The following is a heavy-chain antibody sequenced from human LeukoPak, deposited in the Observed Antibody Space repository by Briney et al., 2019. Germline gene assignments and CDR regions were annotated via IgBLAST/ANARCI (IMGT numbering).Heavy chain of an antibody. D-gene: IGHD6-6*01. CDR1: GYSFTSYD. J-gene: IGHJ5*02. CDR3: ARAERMGARSGYNWFDP. CDR2: MNPNSGNT. V-gene: IGHV1-8*01. Sequence: GASVKVSCKASGYSFTSYDINWVRQATGQGLEWMGWMNPNSGNTGYAQKFQGRVTMTRNTSISTAYMELSSLRSEDTAVYYCARAERMGARSGYNWFDPWGQGTLVTVSS.